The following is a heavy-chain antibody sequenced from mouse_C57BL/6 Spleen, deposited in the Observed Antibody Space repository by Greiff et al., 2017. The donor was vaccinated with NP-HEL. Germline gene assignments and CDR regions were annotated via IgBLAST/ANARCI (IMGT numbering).Heavy chain of an antibody. D-gene: IGHD1-1*01. CDR2: INYDGSST. J-gene: IGHJ1*03. CDR3: ARELYYYGSSYGYFDV. V-gene: IGHV5-16*01. CDR1: GFTFSDYY. Sequence: VQLKESEGGLVQPGSSMKLSCTASGFTFSDYYMAWVRQVPEKGLEWVATINYDGSSTYYLDSLKSRFIISRDNAKNILYLQMSSLKSEDTATYYCARELYYYGSSYGYFDVWGTGTTVTVSS.